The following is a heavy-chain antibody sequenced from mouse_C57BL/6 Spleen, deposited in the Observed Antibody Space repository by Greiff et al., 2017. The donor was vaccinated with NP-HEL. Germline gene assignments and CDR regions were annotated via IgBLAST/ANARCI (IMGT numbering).Heavy chain of an antibody. CDR1: GFTFSDYG. Sequence: EVKLVESGGGLVKPGGSLKLSCAASGFTFSDYGMHWVRQAPEKGLEWVAYISSGSSTIYYADTVKGRFTISRDNAKNTLFLQMTSLRAEDAAMYYCARDYRAWFACGGEGTVGAVSA. V-gene: IGHV5-17*01. CDR2: ISSGSSTI. CDR3: ARDYRAWFAC. D-gene: IGHD2-14*01. J-gene: IGHJ3*01.